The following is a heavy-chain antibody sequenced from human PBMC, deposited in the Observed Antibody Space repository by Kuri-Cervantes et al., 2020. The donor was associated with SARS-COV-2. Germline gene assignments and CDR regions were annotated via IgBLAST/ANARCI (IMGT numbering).Heavy chain of an antibody. V-gene: IGHV4-39*03. Sequence: GSLRLSCTVSGDSFSNSSFYWAWIRQPPGKGLEWIGSIYHSGSTYYNPSLKSRVTISVDTSKNQFSLKLSSVTAADTAVYYCYGSGSFRFDYWGQGTLVTVSS. CDR2: IYHSGST. D-gene: IGHD3-10*01. CDR3: YGSGSFRFDY. CDR1: GDSFSNSSFY. J-gene: IGHJ4*02.